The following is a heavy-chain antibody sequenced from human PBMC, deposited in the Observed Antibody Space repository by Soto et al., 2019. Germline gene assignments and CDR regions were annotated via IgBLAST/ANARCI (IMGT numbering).Heavy chain of an antibody. V-gene: IGHV3-7*01. J-gene: IGHJ4*02. D-gene: IGHD6-19*01. CDR1: GSTFSIYW. CDR2: ISPDGSQK. CDR3: AGWADANY. Sequence: GGSLRLSCAASGSTFSIYWMNWVRHVPGKGLEWVANISPDGSQKNYVDSVKGRFTVSRDNAKKSFFLQMNSLRAEDTAVYYCAGWADANYWGQGSLVTVSS.